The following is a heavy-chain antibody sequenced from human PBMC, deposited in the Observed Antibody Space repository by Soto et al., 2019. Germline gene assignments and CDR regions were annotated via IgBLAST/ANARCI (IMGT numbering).Heavy chain of an antibody. CDR1: GGSISSSSYY. CDR2: IYYSGST. CDR3: ARREHYYDSRAIFDY. D-gene: IGHD3-22*01. Sequence: SETLSLTCTVSGGSISSSSYYWGWIRQPPGKGLEWIGSIYYSGSTYYNPSLKSRVTISVDTSKNQFSLKLSSVTAADTAVYYCARREHYYDSRAIFDYWGQGTLVTVSS. V-gene: IGHV4-39*01. J-gene: IGHJ4*02.